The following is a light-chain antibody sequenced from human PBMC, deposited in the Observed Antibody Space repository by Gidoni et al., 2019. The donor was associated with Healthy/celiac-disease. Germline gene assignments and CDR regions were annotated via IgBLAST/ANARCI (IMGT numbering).Light chain of an antibody. CDR3: QQLNSYPPT. V-gene: IGKV1-9*01. J-gene: IGKJ4*01. Sequence: QFTQSPSSLSASVGDRVTITCRARHGISRYLSWYQQKPGKAPKLLIYAASTLQSGVPSRCSGSGSGTEFTLTISSLQPEDFATYYCQQLNSYPPTFGEGTRVEIK. CDR1: HGISRY. CDR2: AAS.